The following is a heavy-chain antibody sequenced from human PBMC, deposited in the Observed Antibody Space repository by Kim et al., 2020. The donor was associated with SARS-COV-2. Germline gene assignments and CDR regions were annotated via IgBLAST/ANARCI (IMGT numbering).Heavy chain of an antibody. Sequence: GSLRLSCAASGFTFSSYGMHWVRQAPGKGLEWVAVISYDGSNKYYADSVKGRFTISRDNSKNTLYLQMNSLRAEDTAVYYCAKNGYYYDSSGYYGGYWGQGTLVTVSS. D-gene: IGHD3-22*01. CDR1: GFTFSSYG. CDR2: ISYDGSNK. J-gene: IGHJ4*02. V-gene: IGHV3-30*18. CDR3: AKNGYYYDSSGYYGGY.